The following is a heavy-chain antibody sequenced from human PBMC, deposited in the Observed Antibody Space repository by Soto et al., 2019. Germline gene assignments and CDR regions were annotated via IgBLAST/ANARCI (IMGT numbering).Heavy chain of an antibody. Sequence: QVQLVESGGGVVQPGRSLRLSCAASGFTFSSYGMHWVRQAPGKGLEWVAVISYDGSNKYYADSVKGRFTISRDNSKNTLYLQMNSLRAEDKAVYYCAKELGIAAELDYWGQGTLVTVSS. D-gene: IGHD6-13*01. CDR2: ISYDGSNK. CDR1: GFTFSSYG. V-gene: IGHV3-30*18. CDR3: AKELGIAAELDY. J-gene: IGHJ4*02.